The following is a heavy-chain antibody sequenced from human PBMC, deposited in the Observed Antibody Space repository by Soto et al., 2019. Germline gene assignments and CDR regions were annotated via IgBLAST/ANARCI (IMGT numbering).Heavy chain of an antibody. V-gene: IGHV1-69*01. CDR2: IIPIFGSA. D-gene: IGHD2-2*02. J-gene: IGHJ5*02. Sequence: QVQLVQSGAEVKKPGSSVRVSCRTSGGTFSSYAISWVRRAPGQGLEWMGGIIPIFGSANYAQKFQGRVTITADESTSTVYMELSSLRSEDTAVYYCARGCSSTSCYINLTWFDPWGQGTLVTVSS. CDR3: ARGCSSTSCYINLTWFDP. CDR1: GGTFSSYA.